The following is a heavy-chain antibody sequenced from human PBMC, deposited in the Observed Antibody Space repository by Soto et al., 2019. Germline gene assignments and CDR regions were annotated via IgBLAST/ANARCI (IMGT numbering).Heavy chain of an antibody. CDR1: GFTFSTYA. CDR3: AKEDNYYDSSGYYLEYFHH. D-gene: IGHD3-22*01. J-gene: IGHJ1*01. V-gene: IGHV3-23*01. Sequence: EAQLLESGGGLVQPGGSLRLSCEASGFTFSTYAMTWVRQAPGKGLEWVSIISGSGGTTYYADSVKGRFTISRDNSKNTLYLQMNSLRADDTAVYYCAKEDNYYDSSGYYLEYFHHWGQGTLVTVSS. CDR2: ISGSGGTT.